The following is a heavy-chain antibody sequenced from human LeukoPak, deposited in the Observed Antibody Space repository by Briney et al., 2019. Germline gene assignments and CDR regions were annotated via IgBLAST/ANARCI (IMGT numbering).Heavy chain of an antibody. V-gene: IGHV3-33*05. CDR3: ASKDPYDSRGYLLDY. CDR1: GFMFSSYG. CDR2: ISYDGSNK. J-gene: IGHJ4*02. D-gene: IGHD3-22*01. Sequence: GGSLRLSCAASGFMFSSYGMHWVRQAPGKGLEWVAFISYDGSNKYYADSVKGRFTISRDSSKNTLYLQMNSLRAEDTAVYYCASKDPYDSRGYLLDYWGQGTLVTVSS.